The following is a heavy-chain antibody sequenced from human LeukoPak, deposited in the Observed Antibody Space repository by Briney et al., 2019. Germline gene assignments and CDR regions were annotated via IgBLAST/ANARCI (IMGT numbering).Heavy chain of an antibody. CDR1: GYTFTSYG. Sequence: ASVKVSCKASGYTFTSYGISWVRQAPGQGLEWMGWISAYNGNTNYAQKLQGRVTMTTDTSTSTAYMELRSLRSDDTAVYYCARDQSWFGDLSTEAWFDPWGQGTLVTVSS. V-gene: IGHV1-18*04. D-gene: IGHD3-10*01. CDR2: ISAYNGNT. CDR3: ARDQSWFGDLSTEAWFDP. J-gene: IGHJ5*02.